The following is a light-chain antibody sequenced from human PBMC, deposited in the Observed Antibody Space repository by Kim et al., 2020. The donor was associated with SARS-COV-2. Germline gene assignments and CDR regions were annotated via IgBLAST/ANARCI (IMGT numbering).Light chain of an antibody. CDR1: STHSGRYNR. CDR3: ISYSGSSTYV. J-gene: IGLJ1*01. CDR2: DVI. V-gene: IGLV2-18*02. Sequence: PVPISCPGTSTHSGRYNRVSWYQHPPGTAPKLLIYDVINRPSGVPDRFSGSKSGKAASLTISGLQAEDEADYYCISYSGSSTYVFGTGTKVTVL.